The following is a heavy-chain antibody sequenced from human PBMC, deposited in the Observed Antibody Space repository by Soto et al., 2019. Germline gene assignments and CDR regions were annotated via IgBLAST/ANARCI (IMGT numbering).Heavy chain of an antibody. CDR3: ARGGASYYDFWSGYYEIDY. V-gene: IGHV4-39*02. D-gene: IGHD3-3*01. Sequence: SETLSLTCTVSGGSISSGTYYWGWIRQPPGKGLEWIGSLYYTGRTYYSPSLKSRVTISVDTSKNHFSLNLSSVTAADTAVYYCARGGASYYDFWSGYYEIDYWGQGTLVTVSS. CDR2: LYYTGRT. CDR1: GGSISSGTYY. J-gene: IGHJ4*02.